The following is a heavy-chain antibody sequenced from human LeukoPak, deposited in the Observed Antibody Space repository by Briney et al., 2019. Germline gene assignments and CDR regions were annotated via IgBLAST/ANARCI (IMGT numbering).Heavy chain of an antibody. CDR2: INTNTGNP. J-gene: IGHJ4*02. Sequence: ASVKVSCKASGYTFSSYTMNWVRQAPGQGLEWMGWINTNTGNPTYAQDYTGRFVFSLDTSVSTTYLQISRLKAEDTAVYYCASGPSYSGSNEYYDSWGQGTLVTVSS. D-gene: IGHD1-26*01. CDR1: GYTFSSYT. V-gene: IGHV7-4-1*02. CDR3: ASGPSYSGSNEYYDS.